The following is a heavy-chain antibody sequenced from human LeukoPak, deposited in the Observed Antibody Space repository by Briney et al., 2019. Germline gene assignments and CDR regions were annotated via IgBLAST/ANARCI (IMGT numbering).Heavy chain of an antibody. CDR2: IYTSGSI. CDR3: ARDMCSTTNCYLLGYYYMDV. Sequence: SETLSLTCTVSGGSISSYYWSWIRQPAGKGLEWIGRIYTSGSINYNPSLKSRVTMSVDTSKNHLSLKLSSVTAADTAVYYCARDMCSTTNCYLLGYYYMDVWGTGTTVTVSS. CDR1: GGSISSYY. J-gene: IGHJ6*03. V-gene: IGHV4-4*07. D-gene: IGHD2-2*01.